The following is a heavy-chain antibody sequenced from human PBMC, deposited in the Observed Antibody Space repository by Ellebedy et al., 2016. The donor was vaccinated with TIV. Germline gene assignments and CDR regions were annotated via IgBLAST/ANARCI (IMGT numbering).Heavy chain of an antibody. V-gene: IGHV3-30*18. Sequence: GESLKISXAASGFTFSNYAMHWVRQAPGKGLEWVAVLSYDGRNRYYADSVKGRFTISRDNFKNTLYLQMNSLRAEDTAVYYCAKPSDPNPGYSASWATYFDYWGQGTLVTVSS. CDR1: GFTFSNYA. D-gene: IGHD6-13*01. CDR2: LSYDGRNR. J-gene: IGHJ4*02. CDR3: AKPSDPNPGYSASWATYFDY.